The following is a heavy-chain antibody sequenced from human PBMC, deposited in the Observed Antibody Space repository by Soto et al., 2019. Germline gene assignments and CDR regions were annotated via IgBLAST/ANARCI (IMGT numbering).Heavy chain of an antibody. CDR2: ISSSSSYI. D-gene: IGHD3-22*01. CDR1: GFTFSIYN. J-gene: IGHJ4*02. V-gene: IGHV3-21*01. Sequence: GGSLRLSCAASGFTFSIYNMNWVRQAPGKGLEWVSSISSSSSYIYYADSVKGRFTISRDNAKNSLYLQMNSLTAEDTAVYYCARDPTSYYDSSGDLVPAPAFDYWGQGTLVTVSS. CDR3: ARDPTSYYDSSGDLVPAPAFDY.